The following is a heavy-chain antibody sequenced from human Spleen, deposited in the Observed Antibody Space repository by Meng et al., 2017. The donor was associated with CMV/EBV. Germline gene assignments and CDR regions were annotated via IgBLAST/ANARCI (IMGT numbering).Heavy chain of an antibody. J-gene: IGHJ4*02. CDR3: ARERVVVIAITPHSPGY. CDR1: GFTFSTYE. V-gene: IGHV3-48*03. D-gene: IGHD2-21*01. Sequence: GESLKISCAASGFTFSTYEMNWVRQAPGKGLKWVSYISSSAINIIYADSVKGRFTISRDNAENSLYLQMNSLRVEDTAVYYCARERVVVIAITPHSPGYWGQGTLVTVSS. CDR2: ISSSAINI.